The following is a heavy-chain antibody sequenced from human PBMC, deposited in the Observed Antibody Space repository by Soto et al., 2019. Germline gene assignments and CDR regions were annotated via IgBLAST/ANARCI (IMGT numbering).Heavy chain of an antibody. J-gene: IGHJ4*02. CDR3: ARESGLRDGGTWGVYYFDY. Sequence: SETLSLTCAVYGGSFSGYYWSWIRQPPGKGLEWIGEINHSGSTNYNPSLKSRVTISVDTSKNQFSLKLSSVTAADTAVYYCARESGLRDGGTWGVYYFDYWGQGTLVTVSS. D-gene: IGHD5-12*01. CDR2: INHSGST. V-gene: IGHV4-34*01. CDR1: GGSFSGYY.